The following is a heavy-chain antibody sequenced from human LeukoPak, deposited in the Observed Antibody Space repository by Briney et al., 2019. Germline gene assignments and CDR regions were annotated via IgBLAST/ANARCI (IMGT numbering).Heavy chain of an antibody. Sequence: GGSLRLSCAASGFTFRNYGMTWVRQAPGEGLEWVAVISGGGSYTNYADSVKGRFTISRDNSKNTLDLQMNSLRAEDTAVYYCAKYQIGDNVRSGFDIWGRGTTVTVSS. J-gene: IGHJ3*02. D-gene: IGHD3-22*01. V-gene: IGHV3-23*01. CDR3: AKYQIGDNVRSGFDI. CDR1: GFTFRNYG. CDR2: ISGGGSYT.